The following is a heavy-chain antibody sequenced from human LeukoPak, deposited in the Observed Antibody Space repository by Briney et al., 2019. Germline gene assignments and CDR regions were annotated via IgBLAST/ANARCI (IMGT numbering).Heavy chain of an antibody. CDR2: IYYSGST. CDR1: GGSISSSSYY. D-gene: IGHD6-19*01. Sequence: PSETLSLTCTVSGGSISSSSYYWGWIRQPPGKGLEWIGSIYYSGSTYYNPSLKSRVTISVDTSKNQFSLKLSSVTAADTAVYYCARVVYSSGWYVGYWGQGTLVTVSS. V-gene: IGHV4-39*01. CDR3: ARVVYSSGWYVGY. J-gene: IGHJ4*02.